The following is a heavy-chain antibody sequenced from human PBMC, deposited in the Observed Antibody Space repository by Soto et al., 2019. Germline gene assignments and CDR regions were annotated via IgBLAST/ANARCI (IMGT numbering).Heavy chain of an antibody. CDR2: MNADGSTT. CDR1: GFTFSPFW. D-gene: IGHD3-10*01. Sequence: EVQLVESGGGLVQPGESLRLSCAASGFTFSPFWMHWVRQAPGKGLEWVSHMNADGSTTLYADSVKGRFTISRDNAKNTLYLQMNSPRAEDTAVYYCVRDRGNPDSFDSWGQGTMVTVSS. V-gene: IGHV3-74*01. J-gene: IGHJ3*02. CDR3: VRDRGNPDSFDS.